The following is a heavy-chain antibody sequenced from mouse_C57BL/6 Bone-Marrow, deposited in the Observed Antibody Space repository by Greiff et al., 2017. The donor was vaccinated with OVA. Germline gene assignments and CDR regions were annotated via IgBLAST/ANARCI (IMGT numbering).Heavy chain of an antibody. CDR3: TRWGTTVVATGYYAMDY. D-gene: IGHD1-1*01. V-gene: IGHV1-15*01. J-gene: IGHJ4*01. Sequence: QVQLKESGAELVRPGASVTLSCKASGYTFTDYEMHWVKQTPVHGLEWIGAIDPDTGGTAYNQKFKGKAILTADKSSSTAYMELRSLTSEDSAVYYCTRWGTTVVATGYYAMDYWGQGTSVTVSS. CDR2: IDPDTGGT. CDR1: GYTFTDYE.